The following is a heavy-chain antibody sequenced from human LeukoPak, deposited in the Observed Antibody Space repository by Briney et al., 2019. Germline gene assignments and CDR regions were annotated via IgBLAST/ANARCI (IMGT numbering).Heavy chain of an antibody. D-gene: IGHD2-2*03. J-gene: IGHJ5*02. V-gene: IGHV1-18*01. CDR1: GYTFTSYG. Sequence: AASVKVSCKASGYTFTSYGISWVRQAPGQGLEWMGWISAYNGNTNYAQKPQGRVTMTTDTSTSTAYMELRSLRSDDTAVYYCARVYGYCSRTSCYRGLDPWGQGTLVTVSS. CDR2: ISAYNGNT. CDR3: ARVYGYCSRTSCYRGLDP.